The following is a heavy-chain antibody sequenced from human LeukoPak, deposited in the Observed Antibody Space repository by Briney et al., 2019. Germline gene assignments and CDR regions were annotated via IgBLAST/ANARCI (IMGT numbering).Heavy chain of an antibody. J-gene: IGHJ4*02. CDR3: AREVLGSGGSCNFDY. Sequence: ASVKVSCKASGYTFTSYYMHWVRQAPGQGLEWMGIINPSSGSTSYAQKFQGRVTMTRDMSTSTVYMELSSLRSEDTAVYYCAREVLGSGGSCNFDYWGQGTLVTVSS. D-gene: IGHD2-15*01. V-gene: IGHV1-46*01. CDR1: GYTFTSYY. CDR2: INPSSGST.